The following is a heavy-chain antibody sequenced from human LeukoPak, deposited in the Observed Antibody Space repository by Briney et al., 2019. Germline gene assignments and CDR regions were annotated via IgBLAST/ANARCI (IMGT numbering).Heavy chain of an antibody. J-gene: IGHJ4*02. D-gene: IGHD3-10*01. CDR3: ASTPPNYYGSGSYYQD. Sequence: SETLSLTCTVSGGFISSSSYYWGWIRQPPGKGLEWIGSIYYSGSTYYNPSLKSRVTISVDTSKNQFSLKLSSVTAADTAVYYCASTPPNYYGSGSYYQDWGQGTLVTVSS. CDR1: GGFISSSSYY. V-gene: IGHV4-39*01. CDR2: IYYSGST.